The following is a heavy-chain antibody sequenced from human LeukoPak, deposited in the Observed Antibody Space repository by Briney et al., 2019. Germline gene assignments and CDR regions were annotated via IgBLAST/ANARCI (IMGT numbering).Heavy chain of an antibody. J-gene: IGHJ4*02. CDR2: INHSGST. D-gene: IGHD4-17*01. V-gene: IGHV4-34*01. Sequence: SETLSLTCAVYGGSFSGCYWSWIRQPPGKGLEWIGKINHSGSTNYNPSLKSRVTISVDTSKNQFSLKLSSVTAADTAVYYCATPSLDYGDYVLDWGQGTLVTVSS. CDR3: ATPSLDYGDYVLD. CDR1: GGSFSGCY.